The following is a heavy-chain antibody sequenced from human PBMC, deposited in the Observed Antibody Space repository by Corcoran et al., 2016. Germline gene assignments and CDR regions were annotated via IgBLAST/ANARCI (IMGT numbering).Heavy chain of an antibody. V-gene: IGHV3-74*03. CDR1: GFTPSSYW. Sequence: EVHLVESGGGLVQPGGSLRISCAASGFTPSSYWMQWVRQAPGKGLVWVAHIGNDGSATAYADSVKGRFTASRDNAKNTLDLQMNSLRDEDTAVYYCATSVYSRADSWGQGTLVTASS. D-gene: IGHD6-13*01. CDR3: ATSVYSRADS. CDR2: IGNDGSAT. J-gene: IGHJ5*02.